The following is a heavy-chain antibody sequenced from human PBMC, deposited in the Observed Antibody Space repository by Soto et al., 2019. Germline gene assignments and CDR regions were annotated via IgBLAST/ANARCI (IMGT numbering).Heavy chain of an antibody. CDR3: ARRDYYDSSGYYWIMWAFDI. J-gene: IGHJ3*02. CDR2: ISAYNGNT. V-gene: IGHV1-18*04. Sequence: XSVKGSCKASGYTFTSYGISWVRQAPGQGLEWMGWISAYNGNTNYAQKLQGRVTMTTDTSTSTAYMELRSLRSDDTAVYYCARRDYYDSSGYYWIMWAFDIWGQGQWSPSPQ. D-gene: IGHD3-22*01. CDR1: GYTFTSYG.